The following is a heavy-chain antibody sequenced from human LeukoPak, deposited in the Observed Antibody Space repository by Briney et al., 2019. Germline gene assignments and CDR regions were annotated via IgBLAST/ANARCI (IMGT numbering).Heavy chain of an antibody. Sequence: PGGTLRLSCAASGFTFSSYGMSWVRQAPGKGLEWVSAISGSGGSTYYADSVEGRFTISRDNAKNSLYLQMNSLRAEDTAVYYCARDELEEGYVLRYFDWLPPGDWGQGTLVTVSS. J-gene: IGHJ4*02. V-gene: IGHV3-23*01. CDR3: ARDELEEGYVLRYFDWLPPGD. D-gene: IGHD3-9*01. CDR2: ISGSGGST. CDR1: GFTFSSYG.